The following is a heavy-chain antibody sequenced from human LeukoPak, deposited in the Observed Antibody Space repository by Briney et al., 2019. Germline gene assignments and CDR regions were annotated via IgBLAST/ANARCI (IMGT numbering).Heavy chain of an antibody. CDR2: IYYSGSI. D-gene: IGHD3-22*01. V-gene: IGHV4-59*08. CDR3: ASIYDSTDDAFDI. Sequence: PSETLSLTCTVSGGSISSYYWSWIRQPPGKGLEWIGYIYYSGSINYNPSLKSRVTISVDTSKNQFSLKLSSVTAADTAVYYCASIYDSTDDAFDIWGQGTMVTVSS. J-gene: IGHJ3*02. CDR1: GGSISSYY.